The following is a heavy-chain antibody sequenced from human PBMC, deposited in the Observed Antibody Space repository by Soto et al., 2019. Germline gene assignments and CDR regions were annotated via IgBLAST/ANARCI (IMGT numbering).Heavy chain of an antibody. Sequence: ASVKVSCKASGYTFTSYGISWVRQAPGQGLEWMGWISAYNGNTNYAQKLQGRFTMTTDTSTSTAYMELRSLRSDDTAVYYCAREGYDYVWGSYLNXFDIWGQGTMVTVSS. CDR3: AREGYDYVWGSYLNXFDI. V-gene: IGHV1-18*04. CDR1: GYTFTSYG. J-gene: IGHJ3*02. D-gene: IGHD3-16*02. CDR2: ISAYNGNT.